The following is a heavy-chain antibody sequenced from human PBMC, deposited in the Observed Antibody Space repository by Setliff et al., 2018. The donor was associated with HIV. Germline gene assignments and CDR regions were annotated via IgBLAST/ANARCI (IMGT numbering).Heavy chain of an antibody. D-gene: IGHD1-26*01. Sequence: ASVKVSCKASGYTFSTSGVSWVRQAPGHGLEWMGWINNYDDNTQYAQKFQGRVSLTTATSKSTAYMELRSLRSDDTAIYYCARDGGRVGGLLAFDMWGQGTPVTVSS. CDR2: INNYDDNT. V-gene: IGHV1-18*01. J-gene: IGHJ3*02. CDR1: GYTFSTSG. CDR3: ARDGGRVGGLLAFDM.